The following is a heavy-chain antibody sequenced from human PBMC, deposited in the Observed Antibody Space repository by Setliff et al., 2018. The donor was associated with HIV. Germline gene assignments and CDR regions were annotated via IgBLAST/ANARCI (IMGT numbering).Heavy chain of an antibody. CDR2: IYYSGST. J-gene: IGHJ3*02. V-gene: IGHV4-59*01. CDR1: GGSLTGYY. Sequence: PSETLSLTCTVSGGSLTGYYWSWVRQPPGKGLEWIGYIYYSGSTNYNPSLKSRVTISVDTSKNQFSLKLSSVTAADTAVYYCAREGQEGYYDSSGYGNDAFDIWGQGTMVTVSS. CDR3: AREGQEGYYDSSGYGNDAFDI. D-gene: IGHD3-22*01.